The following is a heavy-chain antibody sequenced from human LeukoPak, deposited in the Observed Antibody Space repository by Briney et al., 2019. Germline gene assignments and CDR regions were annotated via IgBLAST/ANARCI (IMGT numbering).Heavy chain of an antibody. D-gene: IGHD3-10*01. CDR2: INPSGGST. J-gene: IGHJ6*02. CDR1: GYTFTSCY. Sequence: ASVKVSCKASGYTFTSCYMHWVRQAPGQGLEWMGIINPSGGSTSYAQKFQGRVTMTRDTSTSTVYMELSSLRSEDTAVYYCAREGRGWFGELNGMDVWGQGTTVTVSS. CDR3: AREGRGWFGELNGMDV. V-gene: IGHV1-46*01.